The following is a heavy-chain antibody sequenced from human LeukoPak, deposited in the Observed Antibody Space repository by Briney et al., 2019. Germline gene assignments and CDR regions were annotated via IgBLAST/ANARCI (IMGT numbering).Heavy chain of an antibody. CDR2: IKSKNDGGTT. D-gene: IGHD4-23*01. CDR1: GLVFTNAW. Sequence: GGSLSLSCAASGLVFTNAWMSWVRQGPGKGLEWVGRIKSKNDGGTTDSAAHVKGRFTLSRDESKNTLYLQMNSLETEDTAVYYCTSDNYGGYFGNVSFDVWGQGTMVTISS. V-gene: IGHV3-15*01. J-gene: IGHJ3*01. CDR3: TSDNYGGYFGNVSFDV.